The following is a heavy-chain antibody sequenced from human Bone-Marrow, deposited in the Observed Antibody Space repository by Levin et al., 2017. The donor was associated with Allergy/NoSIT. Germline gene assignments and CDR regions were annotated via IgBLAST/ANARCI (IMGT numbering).Heavy chain of an antibody. CDR1: GFTFSSYG. V-gene: IGHV3-30*18. CDR2: ISYDGSNK. D-gene: IGHD6-13*01. CDR3: AKDLEYGYRTLDY. J-gene: IGHJ4*02. Sequence: GESLKISCAASGFTFSSYGMHWVRQAPGKGLEWVAVISYDGSNKYYADSVKGRFTISRDNSKNTLYLQMNSLRAEDTAVYYCAKDLEYGYRTLDYWGQGTLVTVSS.